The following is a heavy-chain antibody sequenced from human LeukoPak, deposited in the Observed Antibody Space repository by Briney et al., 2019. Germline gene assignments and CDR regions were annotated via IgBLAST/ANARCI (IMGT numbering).Heavy chain of an antibody. D-gene: IGHD2-2*01. CDR2: IWYDGSNK. J-gene: IGHJ6*02. V-gene: IGHV3-33*01. Sequence: PGRSLRLSCATSGFTFNRFGMHWVRQAPGKGLEWVAVIWYDGSNKDYADSVKGRFTISRDNSKNTLYLQMNSLRAEDTAVYYCARNLLLWPHYYYYGMDVWGQGTTVTVSS. CDR3: ARNLLLWPHYYYYGMDV. CDR1: GFTFNRFG.